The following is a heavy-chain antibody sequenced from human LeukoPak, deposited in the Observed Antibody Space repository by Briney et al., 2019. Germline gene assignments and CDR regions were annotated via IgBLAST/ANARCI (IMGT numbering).Heavy chain of an antibody. D-gene: IGHD1-26*01. Sequence: GASVKVSCKASGYTFIGYYMHWVRQAPGQGLEWMGWINPNSGGTSYAQKFQGRVTMTSDTSINTAYMELSSLRSDDTAFYYCARLGATTYDYWGQGTLVTVSS. CDR1: GYTFIGYY. V-gene: IGHV1-2*02. CDR2: INPNSGGT. J-gene: IGHJ4*02. CDR3: ARLGATTYDY.